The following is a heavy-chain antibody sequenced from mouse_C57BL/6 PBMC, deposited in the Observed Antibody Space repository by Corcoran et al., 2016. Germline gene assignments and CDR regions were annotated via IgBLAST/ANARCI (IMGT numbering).Heavy chain of an antibody. Sequence: QIQLVQSGPELKKPGETVKISCKASGYTFTTYGMSWVKQAPGKGLKWMGWINTYSGVPTYADDFKGRFAFSLETSASTAYLQINNLKNEDTATYFCARGNYYGKNYFDYWGQGTTLTVSS. V-gene: IGHV9-3*01. J-gene: IGHJ2*01. CDR1: GYTFTTYG. CDR2: INTYSGVP. D-gene: IGHD1-1*01. CDR3: ARGNYYGKNYFDY.